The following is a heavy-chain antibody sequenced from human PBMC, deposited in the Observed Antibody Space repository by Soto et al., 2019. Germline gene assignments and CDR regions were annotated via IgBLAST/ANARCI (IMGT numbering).Heavy chain of an antibody. CDR3: ARGGYDILTGYYRPIDY. J-gene: IGHJ4*02. CDR1: GNTFTDYY. CDR2: IIPNSGAT. Sequence: QVQLVQSGAEVKKPGASVKVSCTASGNTFTDYYMHWVRQAPGQGLEWMGWIIPNSGATNSVQKFHGRVTMTRDTSISTAYMELSGLRSDDTAMYYCARGGYDILTGYYRPIDYWGQGTLVTVSS. V-gene: IGHV1-2*02. D-gene: IGHD3-9*01.